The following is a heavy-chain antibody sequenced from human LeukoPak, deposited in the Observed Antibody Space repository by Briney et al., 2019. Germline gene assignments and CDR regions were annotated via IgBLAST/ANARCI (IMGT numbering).Heavy chain of an antibody. D-gene: IGHD3-16*01. CDR1: GGSISRYY. Sequence: PSETLSLTCTVSGGSISRYYWSWIRQPPGKGLEWIGYIYYSGSTNYNPSLRSRVTMSVDTSKNQFSLKLSSVTAADTAVYYCARASPTANKGAYGWFDPWGQGTLVTVSS. CDR3: ARASPTANKGAYGWFDP. J-gene: IGHJ5*02. CDR2: IYYSGST. V-gene: IGHV4-59*12.